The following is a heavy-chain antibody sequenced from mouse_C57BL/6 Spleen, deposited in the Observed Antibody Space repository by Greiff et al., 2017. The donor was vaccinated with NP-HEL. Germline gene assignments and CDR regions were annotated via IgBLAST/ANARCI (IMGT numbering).Heavy chain of an antibody. D-gene: IGHD1-1*01. CDR1: GFTFSSYA. CDR3: TRDTTVVDWYFDV. CDR2: ISSGGDYI. V-gene: IGHV5-9-1*02. J-gene: IGHJ1*03. Sequence: EVQVVESGEGLVKPGGSLKLSCAASGFTFSSYAMSWVRQTPEKRLEWVAYISSGGDYIYYADTVKGRFTISRDNARNTLYLQMSSLKSEDTAMYYCTRDTTVVDWYFDVWGTGTTVTVSS.